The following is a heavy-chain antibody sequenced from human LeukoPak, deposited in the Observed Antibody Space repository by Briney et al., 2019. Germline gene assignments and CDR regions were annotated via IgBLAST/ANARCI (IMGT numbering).Heavy chain of an antibody. J-gene: IGHJ5*02. CDR2: IYTSGST. D-gene: IGHD4-17*01. CDR1: GGSISSYY. V-gene: IGHV4-4*07. CDR3: ARDRSYGDYRNWFDP. Sequence: SETLSLTCTVSGGSISSYYWSWIRQPAGKGLEWIGRIYTSGSTNYNPSLKSRVTMSVGTSKNQFSLKLSSVTAADTAVYYCARDRSYGDYRNWFDPWGQGTLVTVSS.